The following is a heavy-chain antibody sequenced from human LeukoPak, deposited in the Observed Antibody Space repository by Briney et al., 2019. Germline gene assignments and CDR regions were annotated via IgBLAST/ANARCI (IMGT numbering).Heavy chain of an antibody. J-gene: IGHJ5*02. CDR3: AKGGIERFGLVPDWFDT. CDR2: VGGSGANT. D-gene: IGHD3/OR15-3a*01. Sequence: GGSLRLFCTASGFTFSNYDMSWVRQATGKALEWVLSVGGSGANTFYADSVKGRFTISRDISKDTLYLRMNSLRDEDTAIYYCAKGGIERFGLVPDWFDTWGQGTLVTVSS. CDR1: GFTFSNYD. V-gene: IGHV3-23*01.